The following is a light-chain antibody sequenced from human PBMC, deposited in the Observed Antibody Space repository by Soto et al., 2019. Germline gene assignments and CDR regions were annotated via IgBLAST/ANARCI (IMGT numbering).Light chain of an antibody. CDR1: QSISSNY. V-gene: IGKV3-20*01. CDR3: QRYGSSPWT. J-gene: IGKJ1*01. CDR2: DAS. Sequence: EIVLTQSPGTLSLSPGERATLSCRASQSISSNYLAWYQQKPGQAPRLLIYDASSRATGIPDRFSGSGSGTEFTLTISRLEPEDFAVYYCQRYGSSPWTFGQGTKVEIK.